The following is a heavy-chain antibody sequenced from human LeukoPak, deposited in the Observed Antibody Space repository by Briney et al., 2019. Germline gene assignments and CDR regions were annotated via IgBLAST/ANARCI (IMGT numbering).Heavy chain of an antibody. J-gene: IGHJ6*03. CDR2: IYYSGST. Sequence: SETLSLTCTVSGGSISSSSYYWGWIRQPPGKGLEWIGSIYYSGSTYYNPSLKSRVTISVGTSKNQFSLKLSSVTAADTAVYYCVVVVPAAILYYYYYMDVWGKGTTVTVSS. V-gene: IGHV4-39*01. CDR1: GGSISSSSYY. CDR3: VVVVPAAILYYYYYMDV. D-gene: IGHD2-2*01.